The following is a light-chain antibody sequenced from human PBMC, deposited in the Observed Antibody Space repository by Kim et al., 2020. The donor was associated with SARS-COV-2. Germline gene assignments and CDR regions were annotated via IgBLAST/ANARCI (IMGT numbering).Light chain of an antibody. J-gene: IGKJ4*02. Sequence: ASVGDGSTITCRAGEDIRKSVVWYQHKPGRAPTRLVFEASTLEGGVPPRFSASGSGTQFALIINNLQPDDSATYFCLQHHLYPVTFGGGTKVDIK. V-gene: IGKV1-17*02. CDR2: EAS. CDR3: LQHHLYPVT. CDR1: EDIRKS.